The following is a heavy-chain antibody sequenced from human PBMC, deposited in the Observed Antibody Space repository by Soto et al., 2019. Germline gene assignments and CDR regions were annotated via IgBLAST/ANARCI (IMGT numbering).Heavy chain of an antibody. CDR1: GGTFSSYA. D-gene: IGHD3-22*01. Sequence: QVQLVQSGAEVKKPGSSVKVSCKASGGTFSSYAISWARQAPGQGLEWMGGIIPIFGTANYAQKFQGRVTITADESTSTAYMELSSLRSEDTAVYYCARSTYYYDSSGYYRPPDYWGQGTLVTVSS. V-gene: IGHV1-69*12. J-gene: IGHJ4*02. CDR3: ARSTYYYDSSGYYRPPDY. CDR2: IIPIFGTA.